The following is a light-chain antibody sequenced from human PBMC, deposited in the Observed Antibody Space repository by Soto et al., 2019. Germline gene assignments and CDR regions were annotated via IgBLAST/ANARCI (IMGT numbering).Light chain of an antibody. CDR2: DAS. J-gene: IGKJ5*01. Sequence: ILLPPSPSTLSLSPGERAPLSCRASQSVSSYLAWYQQKPGQAPRLLIYDASNRATGIPARFSGSGSGTDFTLTISSLEPEDFAVYYCQQRSNWPITFGQGTRLEIK. CDR3: QQRSNWPIT. CDR1: QSVSSY. V-gene: IGKV3-11*01.